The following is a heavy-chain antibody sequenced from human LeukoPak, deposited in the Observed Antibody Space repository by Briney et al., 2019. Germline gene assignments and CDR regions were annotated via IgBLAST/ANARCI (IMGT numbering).Heavy chain of an antibody. CDR1: GGTFSIYT. CDR2: IIPILGIA. CDR3: AGGRYCSGGSCYSGSGAFDI. V-gene: IGHV1-69*10. J-gene: IGHJ3*02. D-gene: IGHD2-15*01. Sequence: SVKVSCKASGGTFSIYTISWVRQAPGQGLEWMGRIIPILGIANYAQKFQGRVTITADKSTSTAYMELSSLRSEDTAVYYCAGGRYCSGGSCYSGSGAFDIWGQGTMVTVSS.